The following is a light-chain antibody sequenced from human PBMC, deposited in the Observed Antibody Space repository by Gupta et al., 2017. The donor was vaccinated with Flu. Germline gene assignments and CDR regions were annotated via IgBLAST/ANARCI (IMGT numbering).Light chain of an antibody. CDR3: QQLNSYPRT. CDR2: AAS. CDR1: QGISSY. Sequence: GDRVTITCRASQGISSYLAWYQQKPGKAPKLLIYAASTLQSGVPSRFSGSGSGAESTLTISSLQPEDFATYYCQQLNSYPRTFGQGTKLEIK. J-gene: IGKJ2*01. V-gene: IGKV1-9*01.